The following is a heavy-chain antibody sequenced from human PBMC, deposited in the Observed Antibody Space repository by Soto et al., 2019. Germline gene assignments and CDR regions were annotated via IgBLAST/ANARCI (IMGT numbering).Heavy chain of an antibody. Sequence: SVKVSCKASGGTFSSYAISWVRQAPGQGLEWMGGIIPIFGTANYAQKFQGRVTITADESTSTAYMELSSLRSEDTAVYYCASVFGSLLGSLDYYYYYGMDVWGQGTTVTVSS. CDR3: ASVFGSLLGSLDYYYYYGMDV. D-gene: IGHD3-10*02. J-gene: IGHJ6*02. V-gene: IGHV1-69*13. CDR2: IIPIFGTA. CDR1: GGTFSSYA.